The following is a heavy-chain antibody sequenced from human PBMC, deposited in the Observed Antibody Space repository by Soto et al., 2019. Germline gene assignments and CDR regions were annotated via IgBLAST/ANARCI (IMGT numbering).Heavy chain of an antibody. V-gene: IGHV2-5*01. J-gene: IGHJ4*02. CDR2: IYWNDDK. Sequence: QITLKESGPTLVRPTQTLTLTCTFSGFSLSTSGLGVGWIRQPPGKAPEGLALIYWNDDKRYSPSLKARLTITKDTSKNQVVLTMTNMDPVDTATYYCAHRPSGWYLFDYWGQGTLVTVSS. CDR1: GFSLSTSGLG. CDR3: AHRPSGWYLFDY. D-gene: IGHD6-19*01.